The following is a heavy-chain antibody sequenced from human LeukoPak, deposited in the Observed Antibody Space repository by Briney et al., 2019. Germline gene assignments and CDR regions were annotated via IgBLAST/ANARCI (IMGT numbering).Heavy chain of an antibody. J-gene: IGHJ4*02. CDR3: ARGGGFIVANDY. CDR2: MNPNSGNT. CDR1: GYTFTSYY. Sequence: GASVNVSCKASGYTFTSYYMHWVRQAPGQGLEWMGWMNPNSGNTGYAQKFQGRVTITRNTSISTAYMELSSLRSEDTAVYYCARGGGFIVANDYWGQGTLVTVSS. V-gene: IGHV1-8*03. D-gene: IGHD5-12*01.